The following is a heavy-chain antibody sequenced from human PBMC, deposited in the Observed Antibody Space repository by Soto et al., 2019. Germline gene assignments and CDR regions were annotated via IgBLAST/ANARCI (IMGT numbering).Heavy chain of an antibody. CDR2: IGTQHDA. V-gene: IGHV3-13*01. CDR1: GFTFSTYD. J-gene: IGHJ5*02. CDR3: ARTASYWPGGGGWFDP. D-gene: IGHD2-8*02. Sequence: EVQLVESGGGLVQPGGSLRLSCAASGFTFSTYDMHWVRQAPGKGLEWVSAIGTQHDAYYPDSVKGRFTTSRENAKNSFYLQMKRLRGGDTGVYFFARTASYWPGGGGWFDPWGQGTLVTVSS.